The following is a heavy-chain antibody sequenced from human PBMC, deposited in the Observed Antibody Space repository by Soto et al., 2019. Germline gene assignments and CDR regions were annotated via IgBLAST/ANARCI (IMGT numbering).Heavy chain of an antibody. CDR2: IYYSGST. J-gene: IGHJ5*02. CDR3: ARRVATSGGDWFDP. Sequence: QVQLQESGPGLVKPSETLSLTCTVSGGSISSYYWSWIRQPPGKGLEWIGYIYYSGSTNYNPSLKLRVTISVDSSKNQFSLKLSSVTAADTAVYYCARRVATSGGDWFDPWGQGTLVTVSS. CDR1: GGSISSYY. V-gene: IGHV4-59*01. D-gene: IGHD3-10*01.